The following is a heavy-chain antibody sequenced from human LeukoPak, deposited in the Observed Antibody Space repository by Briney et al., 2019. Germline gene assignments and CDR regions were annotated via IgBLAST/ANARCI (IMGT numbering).Heavy chain of an antibody. Sequence: GGSLTLSCAASGFTFSNNGMSWLRQSPGRGLEWVSDISSGGDTTYFAESVKGPFTNSRDNSKYTLFLQRTRLTAEDTAVNYCAKTNGYYDCWGHGTLVAAS. CDR1: GFTFSNNG. J-gene: IGHJ5*01. CDR2: ISSGGDTT. V-gene: IGHV3-23*01. D-gene: IGHD3-22*01. CDR3: AKTNGYYDC.